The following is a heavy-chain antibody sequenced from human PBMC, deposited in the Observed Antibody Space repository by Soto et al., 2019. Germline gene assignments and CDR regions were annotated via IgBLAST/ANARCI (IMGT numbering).Heavy chain of an antibody. V-gene: IGHV1-69*13. CDR1: GGAFSSYA. D-gene: IGHD2-15*01. CDR3: ARVKYCSGGSCYSGYYYGMDV. J-gene: IGHJ6*02. CDR2: IIPIFGTA. Sequence: SSVKLSCKASGGAFSSYAIGWVRQATGQGLEWMGGIIPIFGTANYAQKFQGRVTITADESTSTAYMELSSLRSEDTAVYYCARVKYCSGGSCYSGYYYGMDVWGQGTTVTVSS.